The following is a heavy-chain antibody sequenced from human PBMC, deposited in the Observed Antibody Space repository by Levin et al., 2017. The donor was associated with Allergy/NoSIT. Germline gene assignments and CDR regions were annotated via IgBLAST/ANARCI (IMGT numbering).Heavy chain of an antibody. D-gene: IGHD6-13*01. CDR3: AKDGTGYSSSWEYFDY. Sequence: GGSLRLSCAASGFTFSSYAMSWVRQAPGKGLEWVSAISGSGGSTYYADSVKGRFTISRDNSKNTLYLQMNSLRAEDTAVYYCAKDGTGYSSSWEYFDYWGQGTLVTVSS. J-gene: IGHJ4*02. V-gene: IGHV3-23*01. CDR1: GFTFSSYA. CDR2: ISGSGGST.